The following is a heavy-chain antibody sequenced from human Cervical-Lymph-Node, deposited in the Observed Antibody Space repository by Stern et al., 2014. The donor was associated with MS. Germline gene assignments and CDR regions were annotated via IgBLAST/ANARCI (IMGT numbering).Heavy chain of an antibody. D-gene: IGHD3-3*02. J-gene: IGHJ6*02. CDR2: RNRDGSST. CDR1: GFNVSNYW. V-gene: IGHV3-74*01. CDR3: VRDTYDMSFLLGWTGGMDV. Sequence: EVQLVESGGGLVQPGGSLRLSCAASGFNVSNYWMHWVRQGPEKGLAWVSRRNRDGSSTSYAASVKGRFIISRDNAKNTLNLQMNSLRAEDTAAYYCVRDTYDMSFLLGWTGGMDVWGQGTTVTVSS.